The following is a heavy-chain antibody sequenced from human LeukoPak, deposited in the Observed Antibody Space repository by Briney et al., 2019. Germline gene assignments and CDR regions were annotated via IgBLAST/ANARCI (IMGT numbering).Heavy chain of an antibody. J-gene: IGHJ4*02. D-gene: IGHD1-26*01. CDR1: GFTFSSYG. Sequence: GGSLRLSCAASGFTFSSYGMHWVRQAPGKGLEWVAVISYDGSNKYYADSVKARFTISRDNSKNTLYLQMNSLRAEDTAVYYCAKDRDSGSYRGTFDYWGQGTLVTVSS. V-gene: IGHV3-30*18. CDR2: ISYDGSNK. CDR3: AKDRDSGSYRGTFDY.